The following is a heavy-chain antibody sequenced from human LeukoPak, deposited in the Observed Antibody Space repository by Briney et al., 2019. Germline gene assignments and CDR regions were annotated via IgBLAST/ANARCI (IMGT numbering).Heavy chain of an antibody. CDR1: GGSISSYY. Sequence: SETLSLTCTVSGGSISSYYWSWIRQPAGKGLEWIGRFYTSGSMSYNSSLKSRVTMSVDTSKNHFSLKLSSVTAADTAVYYCARIKIDYAPITLRPIYYFDYWGQGTLVTVSS. V-gene: IGHV4-4*07. J-gene: IGHJ4*02. CDR3: ARIKIDYAPITLRPIYYFDY. D-gene: IGHD3-16*01. CDR2: FYTSGSM.